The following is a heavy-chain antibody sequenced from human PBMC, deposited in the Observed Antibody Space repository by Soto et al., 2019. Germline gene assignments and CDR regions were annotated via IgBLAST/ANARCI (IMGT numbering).Heavy chain of an antibody. V-gene: IGHV3-74*01. CDR3: ARADYYDSSGYYLGPRPPFDY. CDR2: LNIDGSTR. CDR1: GFTFSNYW. Sequence: GGSLRLSCSASGFTFSNYWMHWVRQGPGKGLVWVARLNIDGSTRNYADSVKGRFTISRDNAKNSLYLQMNSLRAEDTAVYYCARADYYDSSGYYLGPRPPFDYWGQGTLVTVSS. J-gene: IGHJ4*02. D-gene: IGHD3-22*01.